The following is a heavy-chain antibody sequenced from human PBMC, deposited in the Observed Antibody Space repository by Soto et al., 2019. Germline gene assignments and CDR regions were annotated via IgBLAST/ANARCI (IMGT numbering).Heavy chain of an antibody. D-gene: IGHD3-10*01. CDR2: INHSGST. Sequence: SETLSLTCAVYGGSFSGYYWSWIRQPPGKGLEWIGEINHSGSTNYNPSLKSRVTISVDTSKNQFSLKLSSVTAADTAVYYCARGRYYYGSGSYPENWFDPWGQGALVTVSS. CDR3: ARGRYYYGSGSYPENWFDP. CDR1: GGSFSGYY. V-gene: IGHV4-34*01. J-gene: IGHJ5*02.